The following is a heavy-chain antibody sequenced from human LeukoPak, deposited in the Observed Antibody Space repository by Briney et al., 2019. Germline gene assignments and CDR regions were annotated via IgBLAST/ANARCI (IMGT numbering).Heavy chain of an antibody. CDR3: TAGGATSFDY. CDR1: GFTFSNSS. CDR2: LSYSNTTR. J-gene: IGHJ4*02. D-gene: IGHD1-26*01. Sequence: PGGSLRLSCAASGFTFSNSSVNWVRQAPGKGPEWVSYLSYSNTTRYYADSVKGRFTISRDNAKNSLFLHMNSLRAEDTAVYYCTAGGATSFDYWGQGTLVTVSS. V-gene: IGHV3-48*04.